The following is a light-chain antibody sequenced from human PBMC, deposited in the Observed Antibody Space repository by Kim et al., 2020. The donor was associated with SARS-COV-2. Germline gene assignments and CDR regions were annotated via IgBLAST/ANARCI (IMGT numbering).Light chain of an antibody. CDR2: VDR. CDR1: KLGNTF. J-gene: IGLJ2*01. V-gene: IGLV3-1*01. CDR3: LAWDRGSGVV. Sequence: SYELTQPPSVSVSPGQTATITCSADKLGNTFVSWYQVRPGQSPLLVISVDRQRPSWIPERFSGANSGNTATLIISETQVTDEADYYFLAWDRGSGVVFGG.